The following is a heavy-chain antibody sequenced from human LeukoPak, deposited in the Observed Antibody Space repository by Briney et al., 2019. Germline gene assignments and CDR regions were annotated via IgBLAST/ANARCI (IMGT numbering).Heavy chain of an antibody. CDR2: INYSGNS. Sequence: PLETLSLTCTVSGDSISTDYWSWIRQSPGKGLEWIGYINYSGNSEYNPSLKSRVTISVDRSKNQVSLKMRSVTAADTAVYYCARLDCISKTCYNYWALGALVTVSS. V-gene: IGHV4-59*08. J-gene: IGHJ4*02. D-gene: IGHD2-21*01. CDR1: GDSISTDY. CDR3: ARLDCISKTCYNY.